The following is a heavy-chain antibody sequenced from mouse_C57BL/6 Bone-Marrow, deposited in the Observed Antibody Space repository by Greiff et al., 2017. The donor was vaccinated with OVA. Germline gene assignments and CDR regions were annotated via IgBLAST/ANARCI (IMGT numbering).Heavy chain of an antibody. CDR1: GYTFTSYW. J-gene: IGHJ4*01. V-gene: IGHV1-59*01. CDR2: IDPSDSYT. D-gene: IGHD3-2*02. CDR3: ALDSSGYYAMDY. Sequence: QVQLKQPGAELVRPGTSVKLSCKASGYTFTSYWMHWVKQRPGQGLEWIGVIDPSDSYTNYNQKFKGKATLTVDTSSSTAYMQLSSLTSEDSAVYYCALDSSGYYAMDYWGQGTSVTVSS.